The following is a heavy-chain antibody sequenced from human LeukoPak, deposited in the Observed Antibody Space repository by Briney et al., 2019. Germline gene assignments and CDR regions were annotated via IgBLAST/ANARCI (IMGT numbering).Heavy chain of an antibody. Sequence: PGGSLRLSCAASGFTFSRYWMSWLRQAPGKGLEWVANIKQDGSEKYYVDSVEGRFTISRDNAKNSLSLQMNSLRVEDTAIYYCARADSSSWYGFWGQGTLVTVSS. CDR2: IKQDGSEK. CDR1: GFTFSRYW. D-gene: IGHD6-13*01. CDR3: ARADSSSWYGF. J-gene: IGHJ4*02. V-gene: IGHV3-7*01.